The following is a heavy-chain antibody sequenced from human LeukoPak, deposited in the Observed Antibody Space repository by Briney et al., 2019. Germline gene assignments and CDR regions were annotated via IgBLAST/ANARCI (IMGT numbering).Heavy chain of an antibody. CDR3: ARRVADPGWYFDL. CDR2: IYTSGTT. J-gene: IGHJ2*01. V-gene: IGHV4-4*09. CDR1: GGSISSYY. D-gene: IGHD6-13*01. Sequence: PSETLSLTCTVSGGSISSYYWSWIRQPPGKGLEWSGYIYTSGTTNYNPSLKSRVTISVDTSKNQFSLKLSSVTAADTAVYYCARRVADPGWYFDLWGRGTLVTVSS.